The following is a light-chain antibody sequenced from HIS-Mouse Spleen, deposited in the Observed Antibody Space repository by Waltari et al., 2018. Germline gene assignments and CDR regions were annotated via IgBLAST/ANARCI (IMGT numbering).Light chain of an antibody. Sequence: NFILTQPHSVSESPGKTVTISCTRSSGSIPRNYVQWYQQRPGSAPTTVIYEDNQRPSGVPDRFSGSIDSSSNSASLTISGLKTEDEADYYCQSYDSSNYVFGTGTKVTVL. V-gene: IGLV6-57*04. J-gene: IGLJ1*01. CDR1: SGSIPRNY. CDR2: EDN. CDR3: QSYDSSNYV.